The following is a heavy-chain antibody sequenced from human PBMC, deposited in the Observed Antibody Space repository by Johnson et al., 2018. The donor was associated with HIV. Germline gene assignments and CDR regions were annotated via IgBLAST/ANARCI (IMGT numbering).Heavy chain of an antibody. Sequence: QVQLVESGGGVVQPGRSLRLSCTASGFTFRSYAMHWVRQAPGKGLEWVALISYDGSKKYYADSVKGRFTISRDNSKNTLYLQMNSLTSEDTAVYYCAKDLGGSKTDEWGTDYYYVWNSSPVQDPRVVVGAFDIWGHGTMVTVSS. V-gene: IGHV3-30*18. CDR1: GFTFRSYA. CDR3: AKDLGGSKTDEWGTDYYYVWNSSPVQDPRVVVGAFDI. J-gene: IGHJ3*02. CDR2: ISYDGSKK. D-gene: IGHD3-10*02.